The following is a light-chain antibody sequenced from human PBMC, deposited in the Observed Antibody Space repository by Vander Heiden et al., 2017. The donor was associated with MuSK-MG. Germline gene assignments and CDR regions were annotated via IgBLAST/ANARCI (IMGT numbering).Light chain of an antibody. V-gene: IGKV3-20*01. J-gene: IGKJ2*01. CDR2: GAS. Sequence: IVLTPSPGTLSFSPGERATLSCRASQSVSAAYLAWYQHKPGQTPRLLIYGASHRATGIPDRLSGSGSGTDYTLTISRLEPEDFAVYYCQHYGSSPYTFGQGTKLEIK. CDR1: QSVSAAY. CDR3: QHYGSSPYT.